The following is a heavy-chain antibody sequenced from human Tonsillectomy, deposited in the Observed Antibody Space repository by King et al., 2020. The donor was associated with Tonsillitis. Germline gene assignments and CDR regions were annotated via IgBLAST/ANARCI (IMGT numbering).Heavy chain of an antibody. D-gene: IGHD4-23*01. V-gene: IGHV1-8*02. CDR3: VRGRGYGGIYGPSNFDS. J-gene: IGHJ3*02. CDR2: MNPNNGNV. CDR1: GYTFISYD. Sequence: VQLVESGAEVKKPGASVKVSCKASGYTFISYDINWLRQATGQGLEWMGWMNPNNGNVGYAQKFQGRVTMTRHTSITTAYMELTDLRSEDTGVYYCVRGRGYGGIYGPSNFDSWGQGTMVTVSS.